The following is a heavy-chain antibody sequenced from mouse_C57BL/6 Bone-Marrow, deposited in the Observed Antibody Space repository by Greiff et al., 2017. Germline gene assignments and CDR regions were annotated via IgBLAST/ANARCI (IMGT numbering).Heavy chain of an antibody. CDR3: ARDEDEPTVVATDWYFDV. CDR2: FYPGSGSI. J-gene: IGHJ1*03. Sequence: QVQLQQSGAELVKPGASVKLSCKASGYTFTEYTIHWVKQRSGQGLEWIGWFYPGSGSIKYNEKFKDKATLNADKSSRTGYMELSRLTSEDAAVYFCARDEDEPTVVATDWYFDVWGTGTTVTVSS. D-gene: IGHD1-1*01. V-gene: IGHV1-62-2*01. CDR1: GYTFTEYT.